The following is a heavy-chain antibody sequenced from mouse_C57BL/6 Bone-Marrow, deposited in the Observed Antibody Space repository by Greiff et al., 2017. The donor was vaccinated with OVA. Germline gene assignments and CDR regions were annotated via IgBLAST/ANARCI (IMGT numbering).Heavy chain of an antibody. D-gene: IGHD1-1*01. J-gene: IGHJ4*01. CDR2: ISNGGGST. CDR1: GFTFSDYY. V-gene: IGHV5-12*01. Sequence: EVKLVESGGGLVQPGGSLKLSCAASGFTFSDYYMYWVRQTPEKRLEWVAYISNGGGSTYYPDTVKGRFTISRDNAKNTLYLQMSRLKSEDTAMYYCARYGSSLYYAMDYWGQGTSVTVSS. CDR3: ARYGSSLYYAMDY.